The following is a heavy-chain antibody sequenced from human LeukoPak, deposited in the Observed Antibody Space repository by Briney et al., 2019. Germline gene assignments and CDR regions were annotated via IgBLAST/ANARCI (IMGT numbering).Heavy chain of an antibody. D-gene: IGHD3-16*02. V-gene: IGHV4-39*01. Sequence: PSETLSLTCTVSGGSISSSSYYWGWIRQPPGKGLEWIGSIYYSGSTYYNPSLKSRVTISVDTSKNQFSLKLSSVTAADTAAYYCARRPSLYRNWFDPWGQGTLVTVSS. CDR1: GGSISSSSYY. CDR3: ARRPSLYRNWFDP. J-gene: IGHJ5*02. CDR2: IYYSGST.